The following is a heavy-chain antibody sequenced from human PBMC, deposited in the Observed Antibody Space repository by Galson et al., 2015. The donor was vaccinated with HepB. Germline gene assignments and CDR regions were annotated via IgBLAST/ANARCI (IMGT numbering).Heavy chain of an antibody. J-gene: IGHJ4*02. CDR1: GDSVSSNSAT. Sequence: CAISGDSVSSNSATWNWIRQSPSKGLEGLGRTYYKSKWYNEYALSVKSRITINPDTSKNQFSLQLNSVTPEDTAIYYCARAISGNLRYFDYWGQGSLVAVSS. CDR3: ARAISGNLRYFDY. D-gene: IGHD1-26*01. CDR2: TYYKSKWYN. V-gene: IGHV6-1*01.